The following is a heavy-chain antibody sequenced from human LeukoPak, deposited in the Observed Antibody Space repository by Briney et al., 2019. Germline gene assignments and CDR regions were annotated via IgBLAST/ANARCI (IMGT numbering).Heavy chain of an antibody. CDR1: GFPFSIYW. V-gene: IGHV3-7*05. Sequence: GGSLRLSCAASGFPFSIYWMTWVRQAPGKGLEWVANIKQDGSEKYYVDSVKGRFTISRDNANNSLYLQMNSLRAEDTAVYYCARGGDYLDFWGQGTLVTVSS. CDR2: IKQDGSEK. J-gene: IGHJ4*02. CDR3: ARGGDYLDF.